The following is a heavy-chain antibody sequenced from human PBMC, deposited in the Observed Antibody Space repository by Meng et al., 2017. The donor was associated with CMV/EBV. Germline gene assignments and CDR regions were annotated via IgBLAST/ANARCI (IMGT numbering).Heavy chain of an antibody. D-gene: IGHD2-21*02. J-gene: IGHJ5*02. CDR1: RFTFSDYS. V-gene: IGHV3-21*03. Sequence: GESLKISCVGSRFTFSDYSMNWVRQAPGKGPEWLSSISSSGRDIFYADSVKGRFTISRDNAKNSVFLQMNSLHADDTAVYYCARDPNLSDRGWLDPWGQGTLVTVSS. CDR3: ARDPNLSDRGWLDP. CDR2: ISSSGRDI.